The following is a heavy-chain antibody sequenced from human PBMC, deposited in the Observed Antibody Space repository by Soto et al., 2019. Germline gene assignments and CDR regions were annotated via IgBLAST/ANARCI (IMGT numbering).Heavy chain of an antibody. V-gene: IGHV4-31*03. CDR2: IYYSGST. Sequence: QVQLQESGPGLVKPSQTLSLTCTVSGGSISSGGYYWSWIRQHPGKGLEWIGYIYYSGSTYYNPSLKSRVTISVDTSKNQFSLKLSSVTAADTAVYYCARAERITMIVVVGFDYWGQGTLVTVSS. J-gene: IGHJ4*02. CDR3: ARAERITMIVVVGFDY. D-gene: IGHD3-22*01. CDR1: GGSISSGGYY.